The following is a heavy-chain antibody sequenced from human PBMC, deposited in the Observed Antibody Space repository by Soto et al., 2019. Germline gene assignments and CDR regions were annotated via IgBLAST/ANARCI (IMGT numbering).Heavy chain of an antibody. V-gene: IGHV1-69*12. Sequence: QVQLVQSGAEVKKPESSVKVSCKAPGGTFSTYAISWVRQAPGQGLEWMGGIIPMFGTANYAQRFQDRVTITADESTTTVYMELRSLRSEDTAVYFCASGIQLWLRRINNGYSGWGQGTLVTGSS. J-gene: IGHJ4*02. D-gene: IGHD5-18*01. CDR1: GGTFSTYA. CDR3: ASGIQLWLRRINNGYSG. CDR2: IIPMFGTA.